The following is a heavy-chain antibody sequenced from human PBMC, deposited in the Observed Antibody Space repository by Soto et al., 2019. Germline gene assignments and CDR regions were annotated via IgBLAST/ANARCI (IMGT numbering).Heavy chain of an antibody. J-gene: IGHJ4*02. Sequence: QVQLVESGGGVVQPGRSLRLSCAASGFTFSSYAMHWVRQAPGKGLEWVAVISYDGSNKYYADSVKGRFTISRDNSKNTLYLQMNSLRAEDTAVYYCARDLRSGSYPRGDFDYWGQGTLVTVSS. D-gene: IGHD1-26*01. CDR3: ARDLRSGSYPRGDFDY. CDR2: ISYDGSNK. V-gene: IGHV3-30-3*01. CDR1: GFTFSSYA.